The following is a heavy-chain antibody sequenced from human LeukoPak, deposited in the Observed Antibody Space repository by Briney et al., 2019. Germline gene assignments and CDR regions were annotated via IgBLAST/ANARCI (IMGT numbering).Heavy chain of an antibody. V-gene: IGHV3-23*01. J-gene: IGHJ4*02. D-gene: IGHD3-22*01. CDR2: IIGSSGTT. CDR1: GFTFSSYA. Sequence: GGSLRLSCAASGFTFSSYAMHWVRQAPGKGLEWVSGIIGSSGTTWYADSVKGRFTISRDNSQNTLYLQMNSLRAEDTAVYYCAKDGPISSGYYYCFDYWGQGTLVTVSS. CDR3: AKDGPISSGYYYCFDY.